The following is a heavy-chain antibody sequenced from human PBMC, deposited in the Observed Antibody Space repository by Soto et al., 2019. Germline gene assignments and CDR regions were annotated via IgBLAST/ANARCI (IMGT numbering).Heavy chain of an antibody. Sequence: QVQLVESGGGVVQPGRSLRLSCAASGFTFSSYGMHWVRQAPGKGLEWVAVIWYDGSNKYYADSVKGRFTISRDNSQNTLYLEMNSLRAEDTAVYYCARDQGGWVAVAGNYYYYYGMDVWGQGTTVTVSS. CDR1: GFTFSSYG. CDR2: IWYDGSNK. V-gene: IGHV3-33*01. J-gene: IGHJ6*02. D-gene: IGHD6-19*01. CDR3: ARDQGGWVAVAGNYYYYYGMDV.